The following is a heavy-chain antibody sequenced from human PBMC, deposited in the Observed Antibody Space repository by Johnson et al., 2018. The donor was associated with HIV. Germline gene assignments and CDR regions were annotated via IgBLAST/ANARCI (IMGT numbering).Heavy chain of an antibody. D-gene: IGHD1-26*01. CDR1: GFTFSSYA. CDR2: ISYDGRNK. V-gene: IGHV3-30-3*01. J-gene: IGHJ3*02. Sequence: QVQLVESGGGVVQPGRSLRLSCAASGFTFSSYAMHWVRQAPGKGLEWVAVISYDGRNKYYADSVKGRFTISRDNSKNTLYLQMNSLRAEDTAVSYCAREAEWEPSSPNDAFDIWGQGTMVTVSS. CDR3: AREAEWEPSSPNDAFDI.